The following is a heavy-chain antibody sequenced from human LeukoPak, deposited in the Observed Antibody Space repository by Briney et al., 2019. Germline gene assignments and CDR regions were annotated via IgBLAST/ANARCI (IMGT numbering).Heavy chain of an antibody. Sequence: GGSLRLSCAASGFNFDEYGMSWVRQAPGKGLEWVSYISSSSSTIYYADSVKGRFTISRDNAKNSLYLQMNSLRAEDTAVYYCARDEELLSDGVDYWGQGTLVTVSS. CDR1: GFNFDEYG. D-gene: IGHD1-26*01. V-gene: IGHV3-48*01. CDR3: ARDEELLSDGVDY. J-gene: IGHJ4*02. CDR2: ISSSSSTI.